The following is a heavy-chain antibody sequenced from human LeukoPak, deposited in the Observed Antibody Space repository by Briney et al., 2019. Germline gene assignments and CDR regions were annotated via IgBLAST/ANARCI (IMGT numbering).Heavy chain of an antibody. CDR1: GGSVSSTSYY. V-gene: IGHV4-61*01. CDR3: ARVFSGSSGLFYFDY. J-gene: IGHJ4*02. Sequence: SETLSLTCSVSGGSVSSTSYYWSWIRQPPGKGPEWIGYVSYTGSTNYNPSLKSRVTISVDTSKNQFSLKLSSATAADTAIYNCARVFSGSSGLFYFDYWGQGTLVTVSS. CDR2: VSYTGST. D-gene: IGHD6-19*01.